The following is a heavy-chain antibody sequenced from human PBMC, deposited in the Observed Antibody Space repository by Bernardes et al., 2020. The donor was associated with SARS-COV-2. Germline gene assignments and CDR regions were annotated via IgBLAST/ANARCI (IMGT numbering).Heavy chain of an antibody. D-gene: IGHD4-17*01. J-gene: IGHJ6*02. CDR1: DYTFTNYW. CDR2: IYPGDSDT. CDR3: ARRRYGDFGVDV. Sequence: ESLKISCKGSDYTFTNYWIGWVRQMPGKGLEWMGIIYPGDSDTKYSPSFQGRVTISADKSVNTAYPQWSSLKASDTAIYYCARRRYGDFGVDVWGQGTTVTVSS. V-gene: IGHV5-51*01.